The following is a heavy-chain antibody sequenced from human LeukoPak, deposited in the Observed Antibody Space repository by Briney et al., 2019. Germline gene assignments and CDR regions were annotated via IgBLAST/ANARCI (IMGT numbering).Heavy chain of an antibody. CDR2: IIPMFDTA. CDR1: GGTFSSYP. D-gene: IGHD5-24*01. CDR3: ARDNSVRDEAWWFNP. J-gene: IGHJ5*02. Sequence: ASVKVSCKASGGTFSSYPISWVRQAPGQGLEWMGGIIPMFDTADFAQKFQGRVTLTRDMSTSTDYLELSRLRSEDTAVYYCARDNSVRDEAWWFNPWGQGTLVTVSS. V-gene: IGHV1-69*05.